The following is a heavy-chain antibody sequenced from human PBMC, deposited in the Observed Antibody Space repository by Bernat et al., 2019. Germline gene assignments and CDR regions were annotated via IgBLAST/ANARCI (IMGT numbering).Heavy chain of an antibody. V-gene: IGHV3-23*01. Sequence: EVQLLESGGGLVQPGGSLRLSCAASGFTFGSYSMTWVRQAPGKGLEWVSAIDGSGGSRFYADSVKGRFTISRDNSKNTVYLQMNSLRADDTAVYYCAKDLVTSPCAGCFDYWGQGTLVTVSS. D-gene: IGHD4-11*01. J-gene: IGHJ4*02. CDR2: IDGSGGSR. CDR1: GFTFGSYS. CDR3: AKDLVTSPCAGCFDY.